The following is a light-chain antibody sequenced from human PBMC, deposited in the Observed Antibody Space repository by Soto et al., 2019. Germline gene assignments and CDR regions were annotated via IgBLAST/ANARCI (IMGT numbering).Light chain of an antibody. CDR2: ATS. CDR1: QNIFTY. J-gene: IGKJ2*01. V-gene: IGKV1-39*01. Sequence: DIQVTQSPSSLSASVGDRVTITCRASQNIFTYLNWYQQRPGQAPNLLIYATSNLQSGVPSMFSGSGSATAFTLTISSLPPADFATYYCQHSYSSPTFGKGTMVEIK. CDR3: QHSYSSPT.